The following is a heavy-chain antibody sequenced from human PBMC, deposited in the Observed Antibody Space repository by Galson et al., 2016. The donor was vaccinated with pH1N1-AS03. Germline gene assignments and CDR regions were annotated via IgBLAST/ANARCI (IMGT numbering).Heavy chain of an antibody. J-gene: IGHJ6*02. CDR2: IYYSGRT. CDR1: GVSSDSQY. V-gene: IGHV4-59*08. Sequence: SETLSLTCSVSGVSSDSQYWSWLRQSPGKGLEWIGYIYYSGRTDYNPSFESRVTISVDTSKNHVSLQLRSVTAADTAVYYCARFRSSWTFYYGLDVWGQGTTVTVSS. CDR3: ARFRSSWTFYYGLDV. D-gene: IGHD6-13*01.